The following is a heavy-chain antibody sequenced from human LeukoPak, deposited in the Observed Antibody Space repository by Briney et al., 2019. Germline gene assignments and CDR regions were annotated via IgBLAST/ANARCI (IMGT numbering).Heavy chain of an antibody. CDR3: ARDGSSGWYVDLDY. D-gene: IGHD6-19*01. J-gene: IGHJ4*02. V-gene: IGHV1-18*01. CDR1: GYTFTSYG. Sequence: GASVKVSCKASGYTFTSYGINWVRQAPGQGLEWMGWISAYNGNTNYAQKLQGRVTMTTDTSTSTAYMEMRSLRSDDTAVYYCARDGSSGWYVDLDYWGQGTLVTVSS. CDR2: ISAYNGNT.